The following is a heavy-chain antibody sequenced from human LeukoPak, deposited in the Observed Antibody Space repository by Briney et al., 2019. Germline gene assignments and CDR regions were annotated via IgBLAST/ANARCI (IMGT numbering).Heavy chain of an antibody. J-gene: IGHJ4*02. CDR1: GFSLSTSGMR. CDR3: VRSGYSSPFDY. CDR2: IDGDDNK. D-gene: IGHD6-13*01. V-gene: IGHV2-70*04. Sequence: SGPTLVDPTQTLTLTCTFSGFSLSTSGMRVSWIRQPPGKALEWLARIDGDDNKLYSASQKTRLTISKDTSENQVVLTVTNMDPVDTATYFCVRSGYSSPFDYWGQGTLVTVSS.